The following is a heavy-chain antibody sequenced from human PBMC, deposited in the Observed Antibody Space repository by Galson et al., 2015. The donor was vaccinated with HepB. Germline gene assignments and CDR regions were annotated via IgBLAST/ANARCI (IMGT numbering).Heavy chain of an antibody. D-gene: IGHD3-9*01. J-gene: IGHJ1*01. CDR1: GYTFTSYG. CDR2: ISAYNGNT. Sequence: SVKVSCKASGYTFTSYGISWVRQAPGQGLEWMGWISAYNGNTNYAQKLQGRVTMTTDTSTSTAYMELRSLRSDDTAVNYCARDRPGSYDILTGYYVPSAEYFQHWGQGTLVTVSS. V-gene: IGHV1-18*04. CDR3: ARDRPGSYDILTGYYVPSAEYFQH.